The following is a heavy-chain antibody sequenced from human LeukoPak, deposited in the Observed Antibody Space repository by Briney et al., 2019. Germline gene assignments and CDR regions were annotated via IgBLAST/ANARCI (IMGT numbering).Heavy chain of an antibody. J-gene: IGHJ6*02. CDR3: ARQSVDYYYYYCMDV. Sequence: RGESLKISCKGSGYSFTSHWLTWVRQMPGKGLEWMGIIYPGDSDTRYSPSFQGQVTISADKSISTAYLQWSSLKASDTAMYYCARQSVDYYYYYCMDVWGQGTTVTVSS. CDR1: GYSFTSHW. V-gene: IGHV5-51*01. CDR2: IYPGDSDT.